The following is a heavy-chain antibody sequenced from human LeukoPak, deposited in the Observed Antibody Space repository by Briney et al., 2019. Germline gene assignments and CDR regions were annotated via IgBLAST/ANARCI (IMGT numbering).Heavy chain of an antibody. CDR2: IYTSGST. D-gene: IGHD4-17*01. CDR3: ARDLLHDYADSTGY. Sequence: SETLSLTWTVSGGPINSYYWSWIRQPAGKGLKWIGRIYTSGSTNYNPSLKSRVTMSVDTSKNQFSLKLSSVTAADTAVYYCARDLLHDYADSTGYWGQGTLVTVSS. V-gene: IGHV4-4*07. CDR1: GGPINSYY. J-gene: IGHJ4*02.